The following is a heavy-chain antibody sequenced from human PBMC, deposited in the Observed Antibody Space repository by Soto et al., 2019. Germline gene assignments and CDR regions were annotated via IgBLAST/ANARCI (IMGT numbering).Heavy chain of an antibody. CDR2: IHDTGRT. Sequence: QVQLQESGPGLVSPSETLSLTCTVSGDSLSTYYWSWIRQPAGERLEWIGRIHDTGRTNYNPSLKSRVTMSTGTSKNRFAWRVTSVTAAATAVYYCARERVSGTYLLDFWAQGTLVTVSS. CDR3: ARERVSGTYLLDF. V-gene: IGHV4-4*07. CDR1: GDSLSTYY. J-gene: IGHJ4*02. D-gene: IGHD3-10*01.